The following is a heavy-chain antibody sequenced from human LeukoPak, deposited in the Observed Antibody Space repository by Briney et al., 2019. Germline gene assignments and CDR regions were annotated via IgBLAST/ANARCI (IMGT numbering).Heavy chain of an antibody. Sequence: GRSLRLSCAASGFTFSSYGMHWVRQAPGKGLEWVTLISYDGSNKYYADSVEGRFTISRDNSKNTLYLQMNSLRAGDTAVYYCARDCTGGTCYDAFDIWGQGTMVTVSS. CDR2: ISYDGSNK. CDR3: ARDCTGGTCYDAFDI. J-gene: IGHJ3*02. D-gene: IGHD2-15*01. V-gene: IGHV3-30*03. CDR1: GFTFSSYG.